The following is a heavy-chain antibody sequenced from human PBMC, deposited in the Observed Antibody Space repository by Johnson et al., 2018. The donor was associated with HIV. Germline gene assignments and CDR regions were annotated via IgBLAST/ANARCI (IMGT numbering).Heavy chain of an antibody. V-gene: IGHV3-23*04. CDR2: ISDSGGRT. CDR1: GFTFSTNA. CDR3: TTDRDSSGYLDAFDI. Sequence: VQLVESGGSLLQPGGSLRLSCAASGFTFSTNAMSWVRQAPGKGLEWVSGISDSGGRTDYADSVKGRFSISRDNSKNTLYLQMNSLKTEDTAVYYCTTDRDSSGYLDAFDIWGQGTMVTVSS. J-gene: IGHJ3*02. D-gene: IGHD3-22*01.